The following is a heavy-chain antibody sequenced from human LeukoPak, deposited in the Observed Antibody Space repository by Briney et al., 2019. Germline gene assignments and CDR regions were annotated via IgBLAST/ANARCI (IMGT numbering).Heavy chain of an antibody. CDR3: AMGDRYSSSSDVIGVDV. D-gene: IGHD6-6*01. CDR1: GFTVSTNY. Sequence: PGGSLRLSCAASGFTVSTNYMNWVRQAPGKGLEWVSSISSSSSYIYYADSVKGRFTISRDNAKNSLYLQMNSLRAEDTAVYYCAMGDRYSSSSDVIGVDVWGKGTTVTVSS. V-gene: IGHV3-21*01. CDR2: ISSSSSYI. J-gene: IGHJ6*04.